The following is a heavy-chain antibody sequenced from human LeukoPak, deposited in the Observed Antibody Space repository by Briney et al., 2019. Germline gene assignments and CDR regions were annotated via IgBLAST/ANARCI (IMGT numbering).Heavy chain of an antibody. CDR3: AKDGGGTVTTDFDY. CDR2: ISSSGGRT. V-gene: IGHV3-23*01. Sequence: PGGSLRLSCAASGFIFRSYAMSWVRQAPGKGLEWVSGISSSGGRTYYADSVEGRFTISRDNSKNTLYLQMNSLRAEDTAVYYCAKDGGGTVTTDFDYWGQGTLVTVSS. J-gene: IGHJ4*02. CDR1: GFIFRSYA. D-gene: IGHD4-17*01.